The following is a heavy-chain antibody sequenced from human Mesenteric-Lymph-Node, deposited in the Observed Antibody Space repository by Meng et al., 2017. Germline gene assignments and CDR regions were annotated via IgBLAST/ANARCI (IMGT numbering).Heavy chain of an antibody. CDR3: ARGGGNSWYIDY. Sequence: VQLQQWGAGLLKPSETLSLTCAVHGGSLSGYYWSWIRQPPGKGLEWIGEINHSGSTNYNPSLKSRVTISVDTSKNQFSLKLSSVTAADTAVYYCARGGGNSWYIDYWGQGTLVTVSS. D-gene: IGHD6-13*01. V-gene: IGHV4-34*01. CDR1: GGSLSGYY. J-gene: IGHJ4*02. CDR2: INHSGST.